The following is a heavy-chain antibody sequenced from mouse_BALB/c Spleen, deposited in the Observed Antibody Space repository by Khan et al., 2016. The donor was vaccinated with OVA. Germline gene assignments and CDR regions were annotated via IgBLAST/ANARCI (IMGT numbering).Heavy chain of an antibody. CDR1: GYSITSGYA. Sequence: VQLKQSGPGLVKPSQSLSLTCTVTGYSITSGYAWNWIRQFPGNKLEWMGYIRYSGVTSYTPSLTSRISITRHTSKNQFFLQLNSVTTDDTATYYGARENYYGYYFDYWGEGTTVTVSS. CDR2: IRYSGVT. CDR3: ARENYYGYYFDY. V-gene: IGHV3-2*02. D-gene: IGHD1-1*01. J-gene: IGHJ2*01.